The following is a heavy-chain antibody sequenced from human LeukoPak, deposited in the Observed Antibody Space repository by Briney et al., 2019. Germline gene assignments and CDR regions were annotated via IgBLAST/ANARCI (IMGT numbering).Heavy chain of an antibody. J-gene: IGHJ4*02. CDR2: IRYDGGDE. CDR1: GFTFSSHV. CDR3: ASDRAVGSTSNYFDF. V-gene: IGHV3-30*02. Sequence: GGSLRLSCAASGFTFSSHVMNWVRQAPGKGLEWVAFIRYDGGDEYYADSVKGRFTISRDNSKNTLSLQMNSLRVEDTAVYYCASDRAVGSTSNYFDFWGQGTLVTVSS. D-gene: IGHD1-26*01.